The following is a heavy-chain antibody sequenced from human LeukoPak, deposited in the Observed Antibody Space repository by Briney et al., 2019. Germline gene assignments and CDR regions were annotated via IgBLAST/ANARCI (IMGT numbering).Heavy chain of an antibody. J-gene: IGHJ3*01. Sequence: GGSLRLSCEASRFSFSSYWLTWVRQAQGKGLEWVANIKQDGSEKYYVDSVKGRFTISRDNAKISVFLQMNSLRAEDTAVYYCAREDYYGSGNYVAWGGAFDVWGRGTRVTVSS. CDR1: RFSFSSYW. V-gene: IGHV3-7*01. CDR2: IKQDGSEK. CDR3: AREDYYGSGNYVAWGGAFDV. D-gene: IGHD3-10*01.